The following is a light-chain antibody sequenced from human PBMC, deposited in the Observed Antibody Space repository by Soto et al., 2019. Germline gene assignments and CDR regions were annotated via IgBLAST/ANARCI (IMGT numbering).Light chain of an antibody. V-gene: IGKV1-9*01. Sequence: IQLTQSPSSLSASVGDRVTITCRASQGISSYLAWYQQKPGKAPKLLIYAASTLQSGVPSRFSGSGSGTDFTLTSSSRQPEDFATYYCQQLKSYPLTFGPGPKVDIK. J-gene: IGKJ3*01. CDR2: AAS. CDR1: QGISSY. CDR3: QQLKSYPLT.